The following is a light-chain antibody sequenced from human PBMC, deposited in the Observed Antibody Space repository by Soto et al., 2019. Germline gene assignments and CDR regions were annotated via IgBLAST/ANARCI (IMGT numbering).Light chain of an antibody. CDR1: SSDIGAYTS. CDR2: EVS. V-gene: IGLV2-23*02. Sequence: QSVLTQPASVSGSPGQSITISCTGTSSDIGAYTSVSWYQHHPDKAPKVMIYEVSKRPSGVSIRFSGFKSGNTPSLTISGLQAEDEAEYYCCSYARVNTYVFGTGTKVTVL. CDR3: CSYARVNTYV. J-gene: IGLJ1*01.